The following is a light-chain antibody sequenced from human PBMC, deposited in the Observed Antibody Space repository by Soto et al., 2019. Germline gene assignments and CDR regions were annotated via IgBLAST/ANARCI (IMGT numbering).Light chain of an antibody. CDR1: HFVSSRN. CDR3: QQYGSSPIT. V-gene: IGKV3-20*01. Sequence: EIVLTQPPGTLSLSAGESATLLCRASHFVSSRNLAWYQQKPGQAPRLLIYGASSRAPGIPDRFSGSESGTDFTLTITPLEPEDFAVYFCQQYGSSPITFGQGTRLEIK. CDR2: GAS. J-gene: IGKJ5*01.